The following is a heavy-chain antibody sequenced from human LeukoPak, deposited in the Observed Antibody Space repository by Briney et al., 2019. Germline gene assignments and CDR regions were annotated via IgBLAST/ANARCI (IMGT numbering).Heavy chain of an antibody. CDR1: GYTFTSYG. J-gene: IGHJ4*02. CDR2: ISVYNGNI. Sequence: ASVKVSCKASGYTFTSYGISWVRQAPGQGLEWMGWISVYNGNINYAQKFQGRVTITADKSTSTAYMELSSLRSEDTAVYYCARGYCSGGSCYALFDYWGQGTLVTVSS. D-gene: IGHD2-15*01. CDR3: ARGYCSGGSCYALFDY. V-gene: IGHV1-18*01.